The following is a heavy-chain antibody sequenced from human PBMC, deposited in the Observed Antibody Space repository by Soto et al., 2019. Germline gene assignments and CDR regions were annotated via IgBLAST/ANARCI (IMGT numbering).Heavy chain of an antibody. CDR2: IYGSGSA. D-gene: IGHD5-12*01. Sequence: PSETLSLTCTVSGGSISSYYWSWIRQPAGKGLELIGRIYGSGSASYNPSLKSRVTMSLDTSKNQFSLKLSSVTAADTAVYYCARDFSGSGYEGSWFDPWGQGTLVTVSS. CDR3: ARDFSGSGYEGSWFDP. CDR1: GGSISSYY. V-gene: IGHV4-4*07. J-gene: IGHJ5*02.